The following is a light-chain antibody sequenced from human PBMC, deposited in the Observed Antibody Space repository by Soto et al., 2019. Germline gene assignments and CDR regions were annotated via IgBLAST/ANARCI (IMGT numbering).Light chain of an antibody. CDR1: QTVSSSH. J-gene: IGKJ2*01. CDR2: GAS. CDR3: QHFGSSPPKYT. V-gene: IGKV3-20*01. Sequence: EAVLTQSPGTLSLSPGERATLSCRASQTVSSSHLAWYQQKPGQAPRLLIYGASDRATDIPDRFSGSGSGTDFTLTISRLEPEDFAVYYCQHFGSSPPKYTFGQGTKLEIK.